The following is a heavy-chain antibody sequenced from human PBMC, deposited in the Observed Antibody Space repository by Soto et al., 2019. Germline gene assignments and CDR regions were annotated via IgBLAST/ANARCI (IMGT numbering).Heavy chain of an antibody. CDR1: GYTFSSFG. CDR2: ISGYNGDT. D-gene: IGHD1-1*01. V-gene: IGHV1-18*01. CDR3: ARNRRRQLWLDL. J-gene: IGHJ5*02. Sequence: QVQLVQSGAEVKKPGASVKVSCKTSGYTFSSFGITWVRQAPGQGLEWIGWISGYNGDTNYAQEVQGRVTMTTDTSTSAAYLELRSLRHDDTAISYCARNRRRQLWLDLWGQGTLVTVSS.